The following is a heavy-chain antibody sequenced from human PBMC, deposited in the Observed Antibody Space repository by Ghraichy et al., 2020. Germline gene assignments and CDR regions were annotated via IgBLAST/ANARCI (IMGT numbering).Heavy chain of an antibody. CDR2: SSNSGST. CDR1: GGSFSGYY. Sequence: SETLSLTCAVYGGSFSGYYWSWSRKRQGKGMEWIGESSNSGSTNYNPSLKSRVTISVDTSKNQIYLKLSSVTAADTAVYYCARGLLAVAGTSDYWGQGTLVTVSS. D-gene: IGHD6-19*01. V-gene: IGHV4-34*01. J-gene: IGHJ4*02. CDR3: ARGLLAVAGTSDY.